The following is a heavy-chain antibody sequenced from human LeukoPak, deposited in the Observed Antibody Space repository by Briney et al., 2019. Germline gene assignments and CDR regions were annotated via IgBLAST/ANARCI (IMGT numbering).Heavy chain of an antibody. CDR3: ARADNWEGPKGD. J-gene: IGHJ3*01. V-gene: IGHV3-30*03. CDR1: EFTFSSYG. Sequence: GGSLRLSCAASEFTFSSYGMHWVRQAPGKGLEWVAVISYDGSDKYYADSVEGRFSVSRDNSKNTLYLQLNSLRAEDTAVYYCARADNWEGPKGDWGQGTMVIVSS. CDR2: ISYDGSDK. D-gene: IGHD1-20*01.